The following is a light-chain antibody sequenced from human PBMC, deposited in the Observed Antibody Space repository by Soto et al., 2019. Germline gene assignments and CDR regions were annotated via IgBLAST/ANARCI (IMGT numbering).Light chain of an antibody. CDR2: GAS. Sequence: EIVTTQSPATLSVSPGERATLSCRASQSVNSNLAWYQQKPGQAPRLVIYGASTRATGLPARFSGSGSGTDFTLTISSLQSEDFAVYYCQQFNNWPFTFGGGTKVEIK. CDR1: QSVNSN. V-gene: IGKV3-15*01. CDR3: QQFNNWPFT. J-gene: IGKJ4*01.